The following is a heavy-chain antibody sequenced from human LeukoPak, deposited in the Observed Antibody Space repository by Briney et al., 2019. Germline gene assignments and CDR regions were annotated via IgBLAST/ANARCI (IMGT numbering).Heavy chain of an antibody. Sequence: SETLSLTCTVSGYSMKYDYWSWVRQPAGKGLEWIARIYTGGTTNYNPSLKNRATISVDKSDNQFSLKLTSVTAADTAIYYCARDNSGSYPPIFDSWGQGTLVTVSS. D-gene: IGHD1-26*01. CDR3: ARDNSGSYPPIFDS. V-gene: IGHV4-4*07. CDR2: IYTGGTT. CDR1: GYSMKYDY. J-gene: IGHJ4*02.